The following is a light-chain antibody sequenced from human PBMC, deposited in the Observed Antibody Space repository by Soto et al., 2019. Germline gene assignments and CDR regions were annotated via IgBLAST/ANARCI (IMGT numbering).Light chain of an antibody. CDR3: AAWDDSLNGHVV. V-gene: IGLV1-44*01. J-gene: IGLJ2*01. CDR1: SSNIGSNT. Sequence: VVTQPPSASGTPGQRVTISWSGSSSNIGSNTVNWYQQLPGTAPKLLIYSNNQRPSGVPDRFSGSKSGTSASLAISGLQSEDEADYYCAAWDDSLNGHVVFGGGTMLTVL. CDR2: SNN.